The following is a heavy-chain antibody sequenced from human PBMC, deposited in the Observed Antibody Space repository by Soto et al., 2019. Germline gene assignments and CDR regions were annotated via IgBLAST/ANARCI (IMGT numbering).Heavy chain of an antibody. D-gene: IGHD5-18*01. CDR2: IYHSGST. V-gene: IGHV4-34*01. CDR1: GHYLSINL. J-gene: IGHJ4*02. CDR3: ARDGYSYGNFDY. Sequence: PSETLSLTCAVYGHYLSINLWIWIRQPPRKGLEWIAKIYHSGSTNYNPSLKSRVTISVDKSKNQFSLKLSSVTAADTAVYYCARDGYSYGNFDYWGQGTLVTVSS.